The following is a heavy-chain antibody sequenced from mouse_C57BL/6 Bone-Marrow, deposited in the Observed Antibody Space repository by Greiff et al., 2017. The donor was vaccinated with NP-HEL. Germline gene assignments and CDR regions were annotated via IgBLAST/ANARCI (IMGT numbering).Heavy chain of an antibody. CDR2: IWTGGGT. D-gene: IGHD2-4*01. Sequence: VMLVESGPGLVAPSQSLSITCTVSGFSLTSYAISWVRQPPGKGLEWLGVIWTGGGTNYNSALKSRLSISKDNSKSQVFLKMNSLQTDDTARYYCARNWGVIKGAMDYWGQGTSVTVSS. V-gene: IGHV2-9-1*01. J-gene: IGHJ4*01. CDR3: ARNWGVIKGAMDY. CDR1: GFSLTSYA.